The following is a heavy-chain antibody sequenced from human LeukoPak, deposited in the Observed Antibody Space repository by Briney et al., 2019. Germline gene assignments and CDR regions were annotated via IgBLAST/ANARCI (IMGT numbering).Heavy chain of an antibody. Sequence: ASVKVSCKASGYTFTSYDINWVRQAPGQGLEWMGWINPNSGGTNYAQKFQGRVTMTRDTSISTAYMELSRLRSDDTAVYYCARDRYSYYGMDVWGQGTTVTVSS. CDR1: GYTFTSYD. J-gene: IGHJ6*02. CDR2: INPNSGGT. CDR3: ARDRYSYYGMDV. V-gene: IGHV1-2*02.